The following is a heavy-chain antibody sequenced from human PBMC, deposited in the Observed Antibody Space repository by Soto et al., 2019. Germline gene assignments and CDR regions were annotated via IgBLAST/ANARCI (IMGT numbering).Heavy chain of an antibody. CDR2: INTDGGSS. D-gene: IGHD2-2*01. J-gene: IGHJ3*02. Sequence: EVQLVESGGDLVQPGGSLRLSCAASGFTFSVHWMHWVRQVPGKGLEWVSRINTDGGSSAYADSVKGRFTISRDNAKNTLYLQVNGLRAEDTAVYYCAREAGYCSRTSCYRRAFDTWGQGTTVTVSS. CDR3: AREAGYCSRTSCYRRAFDT. V-gene: IGHV3-74*03. CDR1: GFTFSVHW.